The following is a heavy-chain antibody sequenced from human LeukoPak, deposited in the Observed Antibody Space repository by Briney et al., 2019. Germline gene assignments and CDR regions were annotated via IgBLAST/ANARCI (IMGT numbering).Heavy chain of an antibody. D-gene: IGHD2-15*01. J-gene: IGHJ4*02. CDR3: ARGDVMVVAATLNY. CDR1: EFTFSSYA. V-gene: IGHV3-64*01. CDR2: ITGNGGST. Sequence: GGSLRLSCAASEFTFSSYAMHWVRQAPGKGLEYVSAITGNGGSTFYANSVKGRFTISRDNSKNTLYLQMGSLRAEDVAVYYCARGDVMVVAATLNYWGQGTLVTVSS.